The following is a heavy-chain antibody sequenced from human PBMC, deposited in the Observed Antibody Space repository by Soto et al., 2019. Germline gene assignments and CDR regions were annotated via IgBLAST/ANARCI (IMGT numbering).Heavy chain of an antibody. J-gene: IGHJ6*02. CDR2: INSGGTVA. V-gene: IGHV3-23*01. D-gene: IGHD3-16*01. Sequence: EVQLLESGGGLVQPGGSLRLSCAASGFTYESYAMSWVRQAPGKGLEWVSGINSGGTVAHYADSVKGRFAISRDNSKRTLSLQMNSLTEEDTAIYYCAKGLRRLLRTQYYYGLDVWGRGTTVTVSS. CDR3: AKGLRRLLRTQYYYGLDV. CDR1: GFTYESYA.